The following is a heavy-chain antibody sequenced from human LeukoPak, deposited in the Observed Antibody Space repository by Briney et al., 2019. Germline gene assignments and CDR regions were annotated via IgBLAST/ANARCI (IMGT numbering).Heavy chain of an antibody. J-gene: IGHJ4*02. CDR3: AKNLAAKRPSRDY. CDR2: ISSSSSYI. Sequence: GGSLRLSCAASGFTFSSYSMNWVRQAPGKGLEWVSSISSSSSYIYYADSVKGRFTISRDNTKNSLYLQMNSLRAEDTAVYYCAKNLAAKRPSRDYWGQGTLVTVSS. V-gene: IGHV3-21*04. D-gene: IGHD2-15*01. CDR1: GFTFSSYS.